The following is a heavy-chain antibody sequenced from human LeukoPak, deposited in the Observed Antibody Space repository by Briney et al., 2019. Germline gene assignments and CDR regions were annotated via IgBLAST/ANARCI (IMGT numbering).Heavy chain of an antibody. CDR3: ARGGDCVWGSYRVLDY. J-gene: IGHJ4*02. D-gene: IGHD3-16*02. V-gene: IGHV4-59*01. Sequence: SETLSLTCTVSGGSISSYYWSWIRQPPGKGLEWIGYIYYSGSTNYNPSLKSRVTISVDTSKSQFSLKLSSVTAADTAVYYCARGGDCVWGSYRVLDYWGQGTLVTVSS. CDR1: GGSISSYY. CDR2: IYYSGST.